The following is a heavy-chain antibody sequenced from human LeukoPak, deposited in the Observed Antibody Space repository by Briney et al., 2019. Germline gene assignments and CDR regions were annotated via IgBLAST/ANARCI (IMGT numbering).Heavy chain of an antibody. CDR1: AGSFSRYY. D-gene: IGHD1-26*01. J-gene: IGHJ5*02. Sequence: SETLSLTCTVSAGSFSRYYWSWIRQPAGKGLEWIGRIHASGSTNYNPSLKSRVTISVDESQNQFSLKLTSVTAADTAVYYYARGLVGTTGEQNWFDPWGQGTLVTVSS. CDR2: IHASGST. CDR3: ARGLVGTTGEQNWFDP. V-gene: IGHV4-4*07.